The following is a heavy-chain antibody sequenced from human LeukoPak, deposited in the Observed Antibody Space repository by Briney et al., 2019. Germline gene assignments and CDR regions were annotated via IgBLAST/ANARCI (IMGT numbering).Heavy chain of an antibody. D-gene: IGHD3-22*01. V-gene: IGHV3-9*01. Sequence: GRSLRLSCAASGFTFDDYAMHWVRQAPGKGLEWVSGISWNSGSIGYADSVKGRFTISRDNAKNSLYLQMNSLRAEDTALYYCAKSKYYCDSSGYYPFDYWGQGTLVTVSS. CDR1: GFTFDDYA. CDR3: AKSKYYCDSSGYYPFDY. J-gene: IGHJ4*02. CDR2: ISWNSGSI.